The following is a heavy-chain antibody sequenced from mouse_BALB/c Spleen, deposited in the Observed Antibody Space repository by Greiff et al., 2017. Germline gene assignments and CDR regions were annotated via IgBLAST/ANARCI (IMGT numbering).Heavy chain of an antibody. CDR3: ERDQGGYDVSFAY. D-gene: IGHD2-2*01. V-gene: IGHV5-4*02. Sequence: EVQRVESGGGLVKPGGSLKLSCAASGFTFSDYYMYWVRQTPEKRLEWVATISDGGSYTYYPDSVKGRFTISRDNAKNNLYLQMSSLKSEDTAMYYCERDQGGYDVSFAYWGQGTLVTVSA. CDR1: GFTFSDYY. CDR2: ISDGGSYT. J-gene: IGHJ3*01.